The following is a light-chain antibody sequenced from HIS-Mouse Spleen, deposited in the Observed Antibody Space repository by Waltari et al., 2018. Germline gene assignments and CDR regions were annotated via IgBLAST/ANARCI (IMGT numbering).Light chain of an antibody. CDR1: QGIGSY. V-gene: IGKV1-9*01. J-gene: IGKJ1*01. CDR3: QQLNSYPPT. Sequence: DIQLTNSPFFLSASVGDRVTIPCRASQGIGSYLAWYQQKPGKAPKLLIYAASTLQSGVPSRFSGSGSGTEFTLTISSLQPEDFATYYCQQLNSYPPTFGQGTKVEIK. CDR2: AAS.